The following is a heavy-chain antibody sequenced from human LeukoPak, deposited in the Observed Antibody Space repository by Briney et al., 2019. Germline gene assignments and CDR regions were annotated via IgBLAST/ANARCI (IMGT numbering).Heavy chain of an antibody. J-gene: IGHJ4*02. CDR2: IIPILGIA. CDR3: ARDWSGYDLEDSGGTNFDY. CDR1: GYTFTGYY. V-gene: IGHV1-69*04. Sequence: GASVKVSCKASGYTFTGYYMHWVRQAPGQGLEWMGRIIPILGIANYAQKFQGRVTITADKSTSTAYMELSSLRSEDTAVYYCARDWSGYDLEDSGGTNFDYWGQGTLVTVSS. D-gene: IGHD5-12*01.